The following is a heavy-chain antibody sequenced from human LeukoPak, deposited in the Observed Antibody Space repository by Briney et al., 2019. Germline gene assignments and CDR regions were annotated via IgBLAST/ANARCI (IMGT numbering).Heavy chain of an antibody. CDR3: ARQNFYRYCRSTSCYRPYYYYYMDV. J-gene: IGHJ6*03. CDR2: INHSGST. V-gene: IGHV4-34*01. D-gene: IGHD2-2*01. Sequence: PSETLSLTCAVYGGSFSGYYWSWIRQPPGKGLEWIGEINHSGSTNYNPSLKSRVTISVDTSKNQFSLKLGSVTAADTTVYYCARQNFYRYCRSTSCYRPYYYYYMDVWGKGTTVTISS. CDR1: GGSFSGYY.